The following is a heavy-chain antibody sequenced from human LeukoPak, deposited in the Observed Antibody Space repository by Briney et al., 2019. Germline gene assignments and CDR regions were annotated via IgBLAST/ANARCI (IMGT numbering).Heavy chain of an antibody. CDR3: ARGPNSNWSGLDF. CDR2: ISPTGSTT. J-gene: IGHJ4*02. V-gene: IGHV3-74*01. Sequence: GGSLRLSCIASGFSFSGHWMHWARRLPGKGLVWVSRISPTGSTTSYADSVKGRFTVSRDNAKNTLYLQVNNLRAEDTAVYYCARGPNSNWSGLDFWGQGTLLTFSS. D-gene: IGHD6-6*01. CDR1: GFSFSGHW.